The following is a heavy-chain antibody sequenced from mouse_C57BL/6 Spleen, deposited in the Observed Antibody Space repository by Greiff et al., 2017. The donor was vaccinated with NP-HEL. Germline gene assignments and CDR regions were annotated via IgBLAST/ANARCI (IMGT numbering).Heavy chain of an antibody. V-gene: IGHV1-64*01. J-gene: IGHJ2*01. Sequence: QVQLQQPGAELVKPGASVKLSCTASGYTFTSYWLHWVKQRPGQGLEWIGMIHPNSGSTNYNEKFKSKATLTADKSSSTAYMQLSSLTSEDSAVYCCARSTDWASFDYWGQGTTLTVSA. CDR3: ARSTDWASFDY. CDR1: GYTFTSYW. CDR2: IHPNSGST. D-gene: IGHD2-1*01.